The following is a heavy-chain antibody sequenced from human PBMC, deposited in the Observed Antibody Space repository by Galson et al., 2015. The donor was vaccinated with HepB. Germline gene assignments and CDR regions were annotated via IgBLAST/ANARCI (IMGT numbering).Heavy chain of an antibody. CDR1: GFTFSNYA. J-gene: IGHJ5*02. CDR3: AKDPAFGEIPAGWFDL. Sequence: SLRLSCAASGFTFSNYAMHWVRQSPGKGLAWVTAISYGDSNQYYADSVKGRFTISRDNSKNMLYLQMNSLRPEDTAVYFCAKDPAFGEIPAGWFDLWGQGTLVIVSS. D-gene: IGHD2-2*01. CDR2: ISYGDSNQ. V-gene: IGHV3-30*18.